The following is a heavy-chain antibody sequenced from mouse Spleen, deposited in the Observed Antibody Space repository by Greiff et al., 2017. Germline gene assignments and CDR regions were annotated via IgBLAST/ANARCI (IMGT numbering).Heavy chain of an antibody. Sequence: QVQLQQPGAELVMPGASVKLSCKASGYTFTSYWMHWVKQRPGQGLEWIGEIDPGSGSTNYNEKFKSKATLTVDTSSSTAYMQLSSLTSEDSAVYYCARGNGNLAYWGQGTLVTVSA. CDR3: ARGNGNLAY. J-gene: IGHJ3*01. V-gene: IGHV1-55*01. D-gene: IGHD2-1*01. CDR2: IDPGSGST. CDR1: GYTFTSYW.